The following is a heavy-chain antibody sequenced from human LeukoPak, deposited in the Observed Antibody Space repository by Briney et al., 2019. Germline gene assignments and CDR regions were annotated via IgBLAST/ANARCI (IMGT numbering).Heavy chain of an antibody. CDR2: ISYDGSNK. J-gene: IGHJ4*02. CDR1: GFTFGSYG. V-gene: IGHV3-30*03. D-gene: IGHD3-3*01. Sequence: GGSLRLSCAASGFTFGSYGMHWVRQAPGKGLEWVAVISYDGSNKYYADSVKGRFTISRDNSKNTLYLQMNSLRAEDTAVYYCASPPIPTYYDFWSGSVDYWGQGTLVTVSS. CDR3: ASPPIPTYYDFWSGSVDY.